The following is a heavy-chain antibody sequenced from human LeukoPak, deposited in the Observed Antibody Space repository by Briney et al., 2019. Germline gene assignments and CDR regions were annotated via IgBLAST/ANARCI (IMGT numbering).Heavy chain of an antibody. CDR3: AHAAFDI. CDR2: IREDGGHT. CDR1: GFTFTNHW. J-gene: IGHJ3*02. Sequence: GGSLRLSCVTSGFTFTNHWMSWVRQAPGKGLEWVANIREDGGHTNYVDSVKGRFTISRDNAKNSMYLQMTSLRAEDTGVYYCAHAAFDIWGQGTMVTVSS. V-gene: IGHV3-7*01.